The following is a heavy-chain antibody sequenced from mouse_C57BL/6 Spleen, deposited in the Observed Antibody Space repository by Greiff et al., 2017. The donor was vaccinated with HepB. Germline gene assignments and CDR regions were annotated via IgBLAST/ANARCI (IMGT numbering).Heavy chain of an antibody. Sequence: QVQLKQSGAELVRPGASVKLSCKASGYTFTDYYINWVKQRPGQGLEWIARIYPGSGNTYYNEKFKGKATLTAEKSSSTAYMQLSSLTSEDSAVYFGARSGSSYVDYAMDYWGQGTSVTVSS. V-gene: IGHV1-76*01. CDR2: IYPGSGNT. D-gene: IGHD1-1*01. CDR1: GYTFTDYY. CDR3: ARSGSSYVDYAMDY. J-gene: IGHJ4*01.